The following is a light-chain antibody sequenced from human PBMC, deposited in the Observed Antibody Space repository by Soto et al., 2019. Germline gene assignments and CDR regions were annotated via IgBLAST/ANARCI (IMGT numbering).Light chain of an antibody. V-gene: IGLV2-14*01. CDR3: RSYSRENVGLV. CDR2: EVT. CDR1: GSDIGYYPY. J-gene: IGLJ2*01. Sequence: QSALTQPASVSGSSGQSVTISCTGTGSDIGYYPYVAWYQQKPGRAPKLLIYEVTNRPSGVSFRFSGSKSGNMASLSISGLQAEDEGDYYFRSYSRENVGLVFGGGTKLTVL.